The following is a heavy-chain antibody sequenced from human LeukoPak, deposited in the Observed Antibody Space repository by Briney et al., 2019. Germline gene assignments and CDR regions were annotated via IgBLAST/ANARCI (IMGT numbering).Heavy chain of an antibody. V-gene: IGHV1-46*01. J-gene: IGHJ5*02. Sequence: ASVKVSCKASGYTFTSYYMHWVRQAPGQGLEWMGIINPSGGSTSYAQTFQGRVTMTRDTSTSTVYMELSSLRAEDTAVYYCARDLNNRRGFDPWGQGTLVTVSS. D-gene: IGHD1/OR15-1a*01. CDR2: INPSGGST. CDR3: ARDLNNRRGFDP. CDR1: GYTFTSYY.